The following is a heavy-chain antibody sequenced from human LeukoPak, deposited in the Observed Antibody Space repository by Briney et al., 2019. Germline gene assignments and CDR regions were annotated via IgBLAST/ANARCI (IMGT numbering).Heavy chain of an antibody. CDR2: ISSSSSTI. J-gene: IGHJ5*02. CDR1: GFTFSSYS. Sequence: PGGSLRLSCAASGFTFSSYSMNWVRQAPGKGLEWVSYISSSSSTIYYADSVKGRFTISRDNAQNSLYLQMNSLRAEDSGVYYCGTWGIVAALDRWGQGTLVTVSS. D-gene: IGHD5-12*01. CDR3: GTWGIVAALDR. V-gene: IGHV3-48*04.